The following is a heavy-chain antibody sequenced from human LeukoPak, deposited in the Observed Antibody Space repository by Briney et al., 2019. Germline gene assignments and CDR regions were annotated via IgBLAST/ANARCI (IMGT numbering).Heavy chain of an antibody. Sequence: ASVKVSCKASGYTFTSYYMHWVRQAPGQGLEWMGIINPSGGSTSYAQKFQGRVTMTRDMSTSTVYMELSSLRSEDTAVYYCASEIAAAGPYFDYWGQGTLVTVSS. D-gene: IGHD6-13*01. CDR2: INPSGGST. CDR1: GYTFTSYY. CDR3: ASEIAAAGPYFDY. J-gene: IGHJ4*02. V-gene: IGHV1-46*01.